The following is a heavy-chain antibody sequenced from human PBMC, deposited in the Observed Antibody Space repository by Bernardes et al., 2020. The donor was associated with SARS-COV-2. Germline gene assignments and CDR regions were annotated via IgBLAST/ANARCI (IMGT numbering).Heavy chain of an antibody. CDR2: ISGSGGST. J-gene: IGHJ4*02. V-gene: IGHV3-23*01. Sequence: GWSLRLSCAASGFTFSNYAMSWVRQAPGKGLEWVSAISGSGGSTYYAHSVKGRFTISRDNSKNTLYLQMNSLRAEDTALYYCAKIDEIWDYWGQGTMVTVSS. CDR3: AKIDEIWDY. CDR1: GFTFSNYA.